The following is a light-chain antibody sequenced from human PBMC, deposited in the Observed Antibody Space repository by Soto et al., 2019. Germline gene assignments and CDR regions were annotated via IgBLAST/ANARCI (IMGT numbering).Light chain of an antibody. CDR3: QHYNSYSEE. J-gene: IGKJ1*01. CDR2: KAS. CDR1: QTISSW. V-gene: IGKV1-5*03. Sequence: DIQMTQSPSTLSGSVGDRVTITCRASQTISSWLAWYQQKPGKAPKLLIYKASTLKSGVPSRFSGSGSGTEFTLTISSLQPDDFATYYCQHYNSYSEEVGQGT.